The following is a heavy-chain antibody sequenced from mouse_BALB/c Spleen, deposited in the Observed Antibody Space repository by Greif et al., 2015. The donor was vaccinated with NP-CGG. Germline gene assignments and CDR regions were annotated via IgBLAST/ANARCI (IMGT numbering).Heavy chain of an antibody. CDR3: ASRYDGFTY. J-gene: IGHJ3*01. D-gene: IGHD1-1*01. V-gene: IGHV1-18*01. CDR2: INPNNGGT. Sequence: VQLQQSGPELVKPGASVKVSCKTSGYTFTEYTMHWVKQSHGKSLEWIGGINPNNGGTNYNQKFKDKATLTVDKSSSTAYMKLRSLTSEYSAVYSYASRYDGFTYWGQGTLVTVSA. CDR1: GYTFTEYT.